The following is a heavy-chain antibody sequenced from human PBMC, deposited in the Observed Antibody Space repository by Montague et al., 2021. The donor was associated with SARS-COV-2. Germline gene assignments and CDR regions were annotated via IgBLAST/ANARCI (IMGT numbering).Heavy chain of an antibody. CDR3: AKDARYDFWSVYYLDY. D-gene: IGHD3-3*01. CDR1: GFTFSSCA. CDR2: IYSGGSST. Sequence: SLRLSCAASGFTFSSCAMTWVRQAPGKGLEWVSVIYSGGSSTYYADSVKGRFTISRDNSKNTLYLQMNSLRAEDTAVYYCAKDARYDFWSVYYLDYWGQGTLVTVSS. J-gene: IGHJ4*02. V-gene: IGHV3-23*03.